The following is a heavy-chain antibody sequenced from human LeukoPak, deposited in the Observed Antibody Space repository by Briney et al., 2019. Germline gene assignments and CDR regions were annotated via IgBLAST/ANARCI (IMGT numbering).Heavy chain of an antibody. J-gene: IGHJ5*02. D-gene: IGHD3-10*01. V-gene: IGHV4-4*07. Sequence: ASETPSLTCTVSGNSFGDYYWSWIRQPAGKGLEWIGRIYTSGSTTYNPSLKSRVTMSVDTSKSQFSLNLMSVTAADTAVYYCARGGYYGSGNDFRFDPWGQGTLVTVSS. CDR2: IYTSGST. CDR3: ARGGYYGSGNDFRFDP. CDR1: GNSFGDYY.